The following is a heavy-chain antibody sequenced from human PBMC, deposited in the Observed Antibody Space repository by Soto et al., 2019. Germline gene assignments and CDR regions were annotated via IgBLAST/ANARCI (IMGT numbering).Heavy chain of an antibody. Sequence: GASVKVSCKASGYTFFKYFIHWVRQVPGQGLEWIGIINPSRGSATYGPIFQGRVSLTTDMPTSTVYMELSSLRSEDTAIYYCARPLIGNTIDLWGQGTSVTVSS. J-gene: IGHJ3*01. V-gene: IGHV1-46*01. D-gene: IGHD1-7*01. CDR2: INPSRGSA. CDR1: GYTFFKYF. CDR3: ARPLIGNTIDL.